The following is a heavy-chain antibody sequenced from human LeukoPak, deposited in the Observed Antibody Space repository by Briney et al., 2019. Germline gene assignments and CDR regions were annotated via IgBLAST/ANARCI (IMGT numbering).Heavy chain of an antibody. V-gene: IGHV7-4-1*02. CDR1: GYTFTSYA. D-gene: IGHD3-10*01. Sequence: ASVKVSCKASGYTFTSYAMNWVRQAPGQGLEWMGWMNTNTGNPTYAQGFTGRFVFSLDTSVSTAYLQISSLKAEDTAVYYCARAGRAGKYYYGSGSYYWFDPWGQGTLVTVSS. J-gene: IGHJ5*02. CDR2: MNTNTGNP. CDR3: ARAGRAGKYYYGSGSYYWFDP.